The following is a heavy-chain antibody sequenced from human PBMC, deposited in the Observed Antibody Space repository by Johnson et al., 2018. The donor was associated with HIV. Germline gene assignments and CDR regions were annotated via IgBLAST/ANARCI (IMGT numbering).Heavy chain of an antibody. J-gene: IGHJ3*02. Sequence: QVQLVESGGGLVKPGGSLRLSCAASGFIFSDYYMSWIRQAPGKGLEWVSHISSRSGPISYSDSVKGRFTISRDNAKNSLYLQMNSLRAEDTAVYYCARAPRAFCDGDCYPNAFGIWGQGTMVTVSS. D-gene: IGHD2-21*02. CDR3: ARAPRAFCDGDCYPNAFGI. CDR1: GFIFSDYY. V-gene: IGHV3-11*04. CDR2: ISSRSGPI.